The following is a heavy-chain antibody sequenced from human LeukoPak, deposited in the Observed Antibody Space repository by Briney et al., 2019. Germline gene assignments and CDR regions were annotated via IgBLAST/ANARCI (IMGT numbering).Heavy chain of an antibody. Sequence: SSETLSLTCTVSGGSISSGGYYWSWIRQHPGKGLEWIGYIYYSGSTYYNPSLKSRVTISVDTSKNQFSLKLSSVTAADTAVYYCARGWSIVVVTATAFDIWGQGTMVTVSS. CDR3: ARGWSIVVVTATAFDI. CDR1: GGSISSGGYY. J-gene: IGHJ3*02. V-gene: IGHV4-31*03. D-gene: IGHD2-21*02. CDR2: IYYSGST.